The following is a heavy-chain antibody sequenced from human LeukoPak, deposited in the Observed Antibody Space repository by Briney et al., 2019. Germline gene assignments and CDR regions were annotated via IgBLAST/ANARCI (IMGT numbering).Heavy chain of an antibody. CDR1: GGSISSYY. V-gene: IGHV4-4*07. D-gene: IGHD5-12*01. J-gene: IGHJ3*02. CDR2: IYTSGST. CDR3: ARDRSGYDDAFDI. Sequence: SETLSLTCTVSGGSISSYYWSWIRQPAGKGPEWIGRIYTSGSTNYNPSLKSRVTMSVDTSKNQFSLKLSSVAAADTAVYYCARDRSGYDDAFDIWGQGTMVTVSS.